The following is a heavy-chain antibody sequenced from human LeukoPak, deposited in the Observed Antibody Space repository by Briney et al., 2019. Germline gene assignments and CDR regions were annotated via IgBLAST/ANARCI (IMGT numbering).Heavy chain of an antibody. J-gene: IGHJ4*02. CDR3: ARDYCTTTRCYSNSFDY. V-gene: IGHV4-61*01. CDR2: TYYSGSA. D-gene: IGHD2-2*01. Sequence: PSETLSLTCTVSGASVSSSYDYWGWIRQPPGKGLEGIGYTYYSGSANYNPSLKSRTTKSVDTSTNQFTLKLRYVTDADTAVYYCARDYCTTTRCYSNSFDYWGQGTMVTVSS. CDR1: GASVSSSYDY.